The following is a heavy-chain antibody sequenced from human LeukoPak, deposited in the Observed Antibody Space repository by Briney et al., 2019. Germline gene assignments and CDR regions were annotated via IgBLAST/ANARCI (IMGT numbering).Heavy chain of an antibody. CDR1: GGSFSGYY. D-gene: IGHD3-22*01. CDR3: ARIRYDYYDSSGYEGGYFDY. V-gene: IGHV4-34*01. Sequence: SETLSLTCAVYGGSFSGYYWSWIRQPPGKGLEWIGEINHSGSTNYNPSLKSRVTISVDTSKNQFSLKLSSVTAADTAVYYCARIRYDYYDSSGYEGGYFDYWGQGTLVTVSS. J-gene: IGHJ4*02. CDR2: INHSGST.